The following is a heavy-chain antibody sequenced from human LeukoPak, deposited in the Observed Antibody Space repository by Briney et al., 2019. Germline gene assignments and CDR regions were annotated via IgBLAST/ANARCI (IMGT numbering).Heavy chain of an antibody. CDR2: ISTDGRST. CDR1: GFTFSSYA. V-gene: IGHV3-64*01. J-gene: IGHJ4*02. D-gene: IGHD3-22*01. CDR3: ARVNYYYDSSGLDY. Sequence: GGSLRLSCAASGFTFSSYAMHWVRQAPGKGLEYVSAISTDGRSTYYASSVQGRFTISRDNSKNTLYLQMGSLRAEDMAVCYCARVNYYYDSSGLDYWGQGTLVTVSS.